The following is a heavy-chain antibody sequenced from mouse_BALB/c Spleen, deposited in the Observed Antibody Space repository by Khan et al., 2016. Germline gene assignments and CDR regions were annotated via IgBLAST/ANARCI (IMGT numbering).Heavy chain of an antibody. J-gene: IGHJ2*01. CDR1: GFSLTSYG. D-gene: IGHD1-3*01. Sequence: QVQLKESGPGLVAPSQSLSITCTVSGFSLTSYGVHWVRQPPGKGLEWPRVICAGGSTNYNSALMSILSISKYNSKSQVFLKMYSLQPDDTAMYYCARLEDIWGQGTTLTVSS. V-gene: IGHV2-9*02. CDR3: ARLEDI. CDR2: ICAGGST.